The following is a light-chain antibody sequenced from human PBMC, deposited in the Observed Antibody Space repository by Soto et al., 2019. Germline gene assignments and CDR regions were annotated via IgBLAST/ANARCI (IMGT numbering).Light chain of an antibody. CDR1: SSNLGAGYD. J-gene: IGLJ3*02. Sequence: QTALTQPPSVSGAPGQRVTLSCTGNSSNLGAGYDVHWYQQLPGAAPKLVIFGNRNRPSGVPERFSGSKSGTSASLAITGLQAEDEADYYCQAYDYSLTASVFGGGTKLTVL. CDR2: GNR. V-gene: IGLV1-40*01. CDR3: QAYDYSLTASV.